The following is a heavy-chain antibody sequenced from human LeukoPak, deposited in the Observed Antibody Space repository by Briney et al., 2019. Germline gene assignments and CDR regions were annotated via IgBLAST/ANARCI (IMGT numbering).Heavy chain of an antibody. CDR1: GFTFSSYS. D-gene: IGHD3-22*01. Sequence: PGGSLRLSCAASGFTFSSYSMNWVRQAPGKGLEWVSSISSSSSYIYYADSVKGRFTISRDNAKNSLYLQMNSLRAEDTAVYYCARVSWYYDSSGLEFDYWGQGTLVTVSS. J-gene: IGHJ4*02. CDR2: ISSSSSYI. V-gene: IGHV3-21*01. CDR3: ARVSWYYDSSGLEFDY.